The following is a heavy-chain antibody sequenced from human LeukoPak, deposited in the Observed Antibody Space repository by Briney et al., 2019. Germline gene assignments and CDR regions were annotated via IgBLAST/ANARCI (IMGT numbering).Heavy chain of an antibody. CDR3: AKAAVGDSATPWFDP. CDR2: ISTSGAKT. Sequence: PGGSLRLSCAATGFTFSSYAMSWVRQAPGKGLEWVSTISTSGAKTYYADSVRGRFTVSRDNSKGTLYLQTNSLRADDTAVYYCAKAAVGDSATPWFDPWGQGTLATVSS. CDR1: GFTFSSYA. D-gene: IGHD2-15*01. J-gene: IGHJ5*02. V-gene: IGHV3-23*01.